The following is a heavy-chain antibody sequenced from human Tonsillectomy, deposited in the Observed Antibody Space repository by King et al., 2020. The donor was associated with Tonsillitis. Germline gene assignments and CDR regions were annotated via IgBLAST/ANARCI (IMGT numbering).Heavy chain of an antibody. CDR1: GFTFSSYI. D-gene: IGHD2-15*01. V-gene: IGHV3-48*04. CDR3: ASGTNCSGGSCYSGALAY. J-gene: IGHJ4*02. Sequence: VQLVESGGGLVQPGGSLRLSCAASGFTFSSYIMNWVRQAPGKGLEWVSYISSSSSTMSYADSVKGRFTISRDNAKNSLYLQMNSLRAEDTAVYYCASGTNCSGGSCYSGALAYWGQGTLVTVSS. CDR2: ISSSSSTM.